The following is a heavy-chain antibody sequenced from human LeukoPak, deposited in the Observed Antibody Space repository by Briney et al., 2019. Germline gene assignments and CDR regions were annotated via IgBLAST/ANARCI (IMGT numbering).Heavy chain of an antibody. CDR2: IYYSGST. CDR3: ARDEGSSSWIDYYFDY. Sequence: SETLSLTCTVSGGSISSYYWSWIRQPPGKGLEWIGYIYYSGSTDYNPSLKSRVTISLDTSKNQFSLKLSSVTAADTAVYYCARDEGSSSWIDYYFDYWGQGTLVTVSS. V-gene: IGHV4-59*01. CDR1: GGSISSYY. D-gene: IGHD6-13*01. J-gene: IGHJ4*02.